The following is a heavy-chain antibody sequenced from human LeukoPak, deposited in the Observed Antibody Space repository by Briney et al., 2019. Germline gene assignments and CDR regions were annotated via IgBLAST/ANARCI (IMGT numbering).Heavy chain of an antibody. J-gene: IGHJ4*02. D-gene: IGHD3-9*01. Sequence: NAGGSLRLSCAASGFTFSSYSMNWVRQAPGKGLEWVSSISSSSSYIYYADSVKGRFTISRDNAKNSLYLQMNSLRAEDTAVYYCARENYDILTGPLDYWGQGTLVTVSS. CDR1: GFTFSSYS. V-gene: IGHV3-21*01. CDR3: ARENYDILTGPLDY. CDR2: ISSSSSYI.